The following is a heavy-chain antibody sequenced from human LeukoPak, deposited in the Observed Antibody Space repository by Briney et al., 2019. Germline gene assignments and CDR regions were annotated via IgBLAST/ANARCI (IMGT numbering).Heavy chain of an antibody. Sequence: GGSLRLSCEASGFAFGIYRMNWVRQAPGKGLEWVSYIHLSGTPTHYADPVKGRFSISRDNVKNSLYLQMDNLRAEDTAVYYCARDRGYTRTNTGGYPVFDLWGQGTLVTVSS. D-gene: IGHD2-8*02. CDR3: ARDRGYTRTNTGGYPVFDL. V-gene: IGHV3-48*04. CDR1: GFAFGIYR. CDR2: IHLSGTPT. J-gene: IGHJ4*02.